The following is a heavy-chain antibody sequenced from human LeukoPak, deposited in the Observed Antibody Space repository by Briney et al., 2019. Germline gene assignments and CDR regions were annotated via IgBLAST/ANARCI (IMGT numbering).Heavy chain of an antibody. CDR2: ISGSGGST. CDR3: AKMGYCSGGSCSCFDY. CDR1: GFTFSSYA. J-gene: IGHJ4*02. V-gene: IGHV3-23*01. D-gene: IGHD2-15*01. Sequence: HPGGSLRLFCAASGFTFSSYAMSWVRQAPGKGLEWVSAISGSGGSTYYADSVKGRFTISRDNSKNTLYLQMNSLRAEDTAVYYCAKMGYCSGGSCSCFDYWGQGTLVTVSS.